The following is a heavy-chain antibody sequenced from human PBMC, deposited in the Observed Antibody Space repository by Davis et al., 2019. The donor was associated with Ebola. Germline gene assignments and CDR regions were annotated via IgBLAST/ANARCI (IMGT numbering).Heavy chain of an antibody. Sequence: GSLRLSCAVYGGSFSGYYWSWIRQPPGKGLEWIGEINHSGSTNYNPSLKSRVTISVDTSKNQFSLKLSSVTAADTAVYYCARRGGSIWGQGTLVTVSS. D-gene: IGHD3-16*01. CDR3: ARRGGSI. V-gene: IGHV4-34*01. J-gene: IGHJ4*02. CDR2: INHSGST. CDR1: GGSFSGYY.